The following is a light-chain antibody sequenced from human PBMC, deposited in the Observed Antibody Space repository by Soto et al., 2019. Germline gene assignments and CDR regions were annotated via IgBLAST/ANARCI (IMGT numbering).Light chain of an antibody. V-gene: IGLV2-14*01. Sequence: QSALTQPASVSGSPGQSITISCTGASSDVGNYNYVSWYQQHPGKAPKLMIYEVNKRPSGVPDRFSGSKSGNTASLTVSGLQAEDEADYYCNSQRSSGTRVFGTGTKVTVL. CDR1: SSDVGNYNY. CDR3: NSQRSSGTRV. J-gene: IGLJ1*01. CDR2: EVN.